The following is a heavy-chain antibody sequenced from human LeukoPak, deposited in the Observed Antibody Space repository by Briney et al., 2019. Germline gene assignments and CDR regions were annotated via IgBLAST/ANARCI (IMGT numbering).Heavy chain of an antibody. J-gene: IGHJ4*02. CDR2: ISSSGTTI. CDR1: GFTFSRYE. Sequence: PGGSLRLSCAASGFTFSRYEVNWVRQAPGKGLEWVSYISSSGTTIYYADSVKGRFTISRDNAKNSLFLLMNSLRPEDTAVYYCAPYDDFFDYWGQGTLVTVSS. D-gene: IGHD5-12*01. V-gene: IGHV3-48*03. CDR3: APYDDFFDY.